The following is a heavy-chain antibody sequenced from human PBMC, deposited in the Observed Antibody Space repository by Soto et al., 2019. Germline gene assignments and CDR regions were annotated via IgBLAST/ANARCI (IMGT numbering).Heavy chain of an antibody. V-gene: IGHV3-30*18. J-gene: IGHJ6*02. CDR3: TKRRNVLRFLEWSSGMEV. Sequence: QVQVVESGGGVVQPGRSLRLSCAASGFTFSSFGMHWVRQAPGKGLEWVAFISDDGSNKYYADSMKGRFTMSRDNSKSTLYLQMNSLRVEDTAVYYCTKRRNVLRFLEWSSGMEVWGQGTTVTVSS. D-gene: IGHD3-3*01. CDR1: GFTFSSFG. CDR2: ISDDGSNK.